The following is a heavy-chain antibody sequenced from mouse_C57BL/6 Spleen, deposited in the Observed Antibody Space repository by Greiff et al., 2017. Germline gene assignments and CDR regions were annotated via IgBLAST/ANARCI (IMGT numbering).Heavy chain of an antibody. CDR1: GYTFTSYW. Sequence: QVQLQQPGAELVKPGASVKVSCKASGYTFTSYWMHWVKQRPGQGLEWIGRIHPSDSGTNYNQKFKGKATLTVDKSSSTAYMQLSSLTSAASAVEFCAIESSGGYYAMDYWGQGTSVTVSS. CDR3: AIESSGGYYAMDY. J-gene: IGHJ4*01. CDR2: IHPSDSGT. V-gene: IGHV1-74*01. D-gene: IGHD6-1*01.